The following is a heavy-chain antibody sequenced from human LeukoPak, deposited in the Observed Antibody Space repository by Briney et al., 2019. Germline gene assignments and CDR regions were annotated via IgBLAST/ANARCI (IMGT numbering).Heavy chain of an antibody. CDR1: WGSFSGYY. D-gene: IGHD6-13*01. CDR2: INHSGST. J-gene: IGHJ4*02. V-gene: IGHV4-34*01. CDR3: ASLGLGSSWYSDY. Sequence: SETLSLTCAVYWGSFSGYYCSWIRQPPGKGLEGIVEINHSGSTNYNPSLKSRVTISVDTSKNQFSLKLSSVTAADTAVYYCASLGLGSSWYSDYWGQGTLVTVSS.